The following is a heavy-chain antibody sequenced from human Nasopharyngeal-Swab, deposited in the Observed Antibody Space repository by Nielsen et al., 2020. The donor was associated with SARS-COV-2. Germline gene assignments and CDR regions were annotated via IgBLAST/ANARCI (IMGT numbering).Heavy chain of an antibody. V-gene: IGHV3-48*02. Sequence: GESLKISCAASGFTFSSYSINWVRQAPGKGLEWVSCISSSSGTISYADSVKGRFTISRDNAKNSLYLQMNSLRDEDTAVYYCARDQTTVTTFYGMDVWGQGTTVTVSS. CDR3: ARDQTTVTTFYGMDV. CDR2: ISSSSGTI. J-gene: IGHJ6*02. D-gene: IGHD4-17*01. CDR1: GFTFSSYS.